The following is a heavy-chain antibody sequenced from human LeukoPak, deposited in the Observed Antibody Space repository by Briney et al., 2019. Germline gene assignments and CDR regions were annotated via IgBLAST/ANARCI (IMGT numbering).Heavy chain of an antibody. J-gene: IGHJ5*02. CDR2: ISHIGST. Sequence: SETLSLTCTVSGASITGHYLTWIRQPPGNGLEWIGYISHIGSTNYNPSLKSRVTISVDTSKNQFSLKLSSVTAANTAVYYCARGYGDHEDWFDPWGQGTLVTVSS. CDR1: GASITGHY. V-gene: IGHV4-59*11. CDR3: ARGYGDHEDWFDP. D-gene: IGHD4-17*01.